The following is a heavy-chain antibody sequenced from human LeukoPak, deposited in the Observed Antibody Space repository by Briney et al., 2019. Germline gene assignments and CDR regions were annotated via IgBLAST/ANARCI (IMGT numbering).Heavy chain of an antibody. D-gene: IGHD2-21*02. V-gene: IGHV4-59*01. Sequence: SETLSLTCTVSGGSISSYYWSWIRQPPGKGLEWIGYIYYSGSTNYNPSLKSRVTISVDTSKNQFSLKLSSVTAADTAVYYCARGDYYYYYGMDVWGQGTTVTVSS. CDR2: IYYSGST. CDR3: ARGDYYYYYGMDV. CDR1: GGSISSYY. J-gene: IGHJ6*02.